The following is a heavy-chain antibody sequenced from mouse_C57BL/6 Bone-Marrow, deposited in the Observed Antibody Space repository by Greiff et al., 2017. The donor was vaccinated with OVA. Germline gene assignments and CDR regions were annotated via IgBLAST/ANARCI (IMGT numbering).Heavy chain of an antibody. D-gene: IGHD1-1*01. CDR1: GYTFTSYG. Sequence: VQLQESGAELARPGASVKLSCKASGYTFTSYGISWVKQRTGQGLEWIGDIYPRSGNTYYNEKFKGKATLTADKSSSTAYMELRSLTSEDSAVYFCARIGYGSSYGAMDYWGQGTSVTVSS. CDR2: IYPRSGNT. J-gene: IGHJ4*01. V-gene: IGHV1-81*01. CDR3: ARIGYGSSYGAMDY.